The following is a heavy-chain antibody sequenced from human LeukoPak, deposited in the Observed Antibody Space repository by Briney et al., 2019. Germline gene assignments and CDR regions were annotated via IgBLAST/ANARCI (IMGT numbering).Heavy chain of an antibody. Sequence: HAGRSLRLSCAASGFTFSNYDMHWVRQAPGKGLEWVAVISYDGTNKYYADSVKGRFTISRDNSKSTLYLQMNSLRAEDTAVYYCAKVTYGSGSPHPKGSRWFGPWGQGTLVTVSS. CDR1: GFTFSNYD. D-gene: IGHD3-10*01. CDR2: ISYDGTNK. J-gene: IGHJ5*02. CDR3: AKVTYGSGSPHPKGSRWFGP. V-gene: IGHV3-30*18.